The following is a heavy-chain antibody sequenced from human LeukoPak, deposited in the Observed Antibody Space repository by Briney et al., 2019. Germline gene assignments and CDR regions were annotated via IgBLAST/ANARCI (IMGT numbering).Heavy chain of an antibody. D-gene: IGHD2-2*01. Sequence: SETLSLTCTVSGGSISSYYWSWIRQPPGKGLEWIGYIYYSGSTNYNPSLKSRVTISVDTSKNQFSLELSSVTAADTAVYYCARGGGGYCSSTSCYVDWFDPWGQGTLVTVSS. J-gene: IGHJ5*02. CDR3: ARGGGGYCSSTSCYVDWFDP. CDR1: GGSISSYY. CDR2: IYYSGST. V-gene: IGHV4-59*01.